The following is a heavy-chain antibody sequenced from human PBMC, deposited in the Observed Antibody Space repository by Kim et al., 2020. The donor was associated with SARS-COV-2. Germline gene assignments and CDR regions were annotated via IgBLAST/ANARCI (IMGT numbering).Heavy chain of an antibody. CDR2: IYYSGST. D-gene: IGHD2-15*01. CDR1: GGSISSYY. V-gene: IGHV4-59*01. CDR3: ARLYCSGGSCWFDP. Sequence: SETLSLTCTVSGGSISSYYWSWIRQPPGKGLEWIGYIYYSGSTNYNPSLKSRVTISVDTSKNQFSLKLSSVTAADTAVYYCARLYCSGGSCWFDPWGQGTLVTVSS. J-gene: IGHJ5*02.